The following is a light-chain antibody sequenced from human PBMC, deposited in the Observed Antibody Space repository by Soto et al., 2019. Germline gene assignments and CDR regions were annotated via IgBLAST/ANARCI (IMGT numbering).Light chain of an antibody. J-gene: IGLJ1*01. CDR1: SSDVGGYNF. CDR3: SSYISSSTPFV. Sequence: QSALTQPRSVSGSPGQSVTISCTGTSSDVGGYNFVSWFQQHPGKAPKLIIYDVIKRPSGVSNRFSGSKSGNTASLTISGLQAEDEADYYCSSYISSSTPFVFGTGTKVTVL. V-gene: IGLV2-14*01. CDR2: DVI.